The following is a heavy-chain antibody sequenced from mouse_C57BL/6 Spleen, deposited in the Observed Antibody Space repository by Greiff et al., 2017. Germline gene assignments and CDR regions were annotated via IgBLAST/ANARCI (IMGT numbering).Heavy chain of an antibody. V-gene: IGHV1-54*01. D-gene: IGHD3-1*01. CDR2: INPGSGGT. CDR1: GYAFTNYL. J-gene: IGHJ2*01. CDR3: ARFGGAPDY. Sequence: QVQLQQSGAELVRPGTSVKVSCKASGYAFTNYLIEWVKQRPGQGLEWIGVINPGSGGTNYNEKFKGKATLTADKSASTAYMQLSSLTSEDSAVYFCARFGGAPDYWGQGTTLTVSS.